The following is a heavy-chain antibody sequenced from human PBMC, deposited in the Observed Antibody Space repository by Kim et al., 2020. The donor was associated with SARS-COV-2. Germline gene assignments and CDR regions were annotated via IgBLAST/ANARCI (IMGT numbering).Heavy chain of an antibody. J-gene: IGHJ5*02. CDR3: ARHSLLWFGELFSNWFDP. Sequence: GESLKISCKGSGYSFTSYWIGWVRQMPGKGLEWMGIIYPGDSDTRYSPSFQGQVTIPADKSISTAYLQWSSLKASDTAMYYCARHSLLWFGELFSNWFDPWGQGTLVTVSS. D-gene: IGHD3-10*01. V-gene: IGHV5-51*01. CDR2: IYPGDSDT. CDR1: GYSFTSYW.